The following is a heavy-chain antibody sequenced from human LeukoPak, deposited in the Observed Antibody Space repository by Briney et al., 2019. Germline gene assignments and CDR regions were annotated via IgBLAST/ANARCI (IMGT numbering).Heavy chain of an antibody. CDR2: INHSGST. V-gene: IGHV4-34*01. CDR1: GGSFSGYY. J-gene: IGHJ6*03. Sequence: SETLSLTCAVYGGSFSGYYWSWIRQPPGKGLEWIGEINHSGSTNYNPSLKSRVTISVDTSKNQFSLKLSSVTAADTAVYYCARGPDYDFWSGHFYYYMDVWGKGTTVTVSS. D-gene: IGHD3-3*01. CDR3: ARGPDYDFWSGHFYYYMDV.